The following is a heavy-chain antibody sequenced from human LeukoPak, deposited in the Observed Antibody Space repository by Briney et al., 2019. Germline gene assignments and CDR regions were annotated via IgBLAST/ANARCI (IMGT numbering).Heavy chain of an antibody. D-gene: IGHD3-3*02. CDR3: ARFSLSEDGDY. CDR2: INPNSGGT. CDR1: GYTFTGYY. V-gene: IGHV1-2*06. J-gene: IGHJ4*02. Sequence: ASVKVSCKASGYTFTGYYMHWVRQAPGQGLEWMGRINPNSGGTNYAQKFQGRVTMTRDTSISTAYMELSRLRSGDTAVYYCARFSLSEDGDYWGQGTLVTVSS.